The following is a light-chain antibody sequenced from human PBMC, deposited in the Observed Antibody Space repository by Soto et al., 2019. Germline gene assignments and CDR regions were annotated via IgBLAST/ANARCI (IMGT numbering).Light chain of an antibody. CDR2: EAS. J-gene: IGKJ4*01. Sequence: DIQMTQSPSSLSASVGDRVTITCQASQDITNYLNWYQQKPGKAPKLLIYEASSLDTGVTSRFSGGGSETHFTFTISSQQPEDFAKYYCQQYGNLPLTFGGGTMVEVK. CDR1: QDITNY. CDR3: QQYGNLPLT. V-gene: IGKV1-33*01.